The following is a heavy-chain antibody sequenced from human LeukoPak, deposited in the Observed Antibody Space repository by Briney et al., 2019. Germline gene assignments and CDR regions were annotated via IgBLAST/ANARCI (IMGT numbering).Heavy chain of an antibody. CDR1: GFTFSSYE. Sequence: PGGSLRLSCAASGFTFSSYEMNLVRQAPVKGLEWVSYISSSGSTIYYADSVKGRFTISRDNAKNSLYLQMNSLRAEDTAVYYCAELGITMIGGVWGKGTTVTISS. CDR3: AELGITMIGGV. J-gene: IGHJ6*04. D-gene: IGHD3-10*02. CDR2: ISSSGSTI. V-gene: IGHV3-48*03.